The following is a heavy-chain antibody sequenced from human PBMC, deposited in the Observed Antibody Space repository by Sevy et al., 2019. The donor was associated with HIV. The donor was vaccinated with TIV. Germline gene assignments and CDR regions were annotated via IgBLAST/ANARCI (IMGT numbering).Heavy chain of an antibody. Sequence: GSLILSCAASGFTFSSHWMSWVRQAPGKGLEWVANIKQDGSEKYYVDSVKGRFTISRDNAKNSLSLQMNSLRAEDTAVYYCARDTGGIGMDVWGQGTTVTVSS. D-gene: IGHD6-13*01. CDR3: ARDTGGIGMDV. CDR1: GFTFSSHW. V-gene: IGHV3-7*01. J-gene: IGHJ6*02. CDR2: IKQDGSEK.